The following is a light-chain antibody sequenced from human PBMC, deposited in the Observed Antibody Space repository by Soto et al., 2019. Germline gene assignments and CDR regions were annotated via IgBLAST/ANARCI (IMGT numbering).Light chain of an antibody. CDR1: SSNVGGKNF. CDR3: CTYADSSTPYV. CDR2: EVS. Sequence: QSVLTQPPPVSGAPGQSTTTSCPETSSNVGGKNFVSWYQQTPGKAPNLMIYEVSKRPSGVSNRFSGSKSGNTASLTISGLQAEDEADYSCCTYADSSTPYVVGTGTKVTVL. J-gene: IGLJ1*01. V-gene: IGLV2-23*02.